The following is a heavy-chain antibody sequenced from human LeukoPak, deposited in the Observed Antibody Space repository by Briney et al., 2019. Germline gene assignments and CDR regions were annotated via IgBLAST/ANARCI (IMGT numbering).Heavy chain of an antibody. CDR1: GFTFRNCC. Sequence: PGGSLRLSCAASGFTFRNCCMNWACQVPGKGLAWVCSIKQDESEKYFLDSVMGRLTLSRDNAENSLYLQMNSQRAEDTAVYYCARVYYQDSGTSYRHLDYWGQGTLVTVSS. V-gene: IGHV3-7*01. CDR2: IKQDESEK. J-gene: IGHJ4*02. D-gene: IGHD3-22*01. CDR3: ARVYYQDSGTSYRHLDY.